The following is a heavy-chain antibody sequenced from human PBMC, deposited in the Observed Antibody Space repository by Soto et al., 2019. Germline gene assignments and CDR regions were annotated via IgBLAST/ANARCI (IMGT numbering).Heavy chain of an antibody. Sequence: KVSCKASGYTFTGYYMHWVRQAPGQGLECLGRIEPRDSYTNYSPSFQGHVTISVDKSINTAYLQWNSLKASDTAIYYCARVGATTLHYFDSWGQGTLVTVSS. CDR2: IEPRDSYT. D-gene: IGHD1-26*01. CDR1: GYTFTGYY. CDR3: ARVGATTLHYFDS. V-gene: IGHV5-10-1*01. J-gene: IGHJ4*02.